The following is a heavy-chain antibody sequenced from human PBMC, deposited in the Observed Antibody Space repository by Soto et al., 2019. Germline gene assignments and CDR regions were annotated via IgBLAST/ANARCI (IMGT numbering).Heavy chain of an antibody. V-gene: IGHV1-18*04. J-gene: IGHJ6*02. CDR1: GYTFTSYG. CDR2: ISAYNGNT. Sequence: ASVKVSCKVSGYTFTSYGVTWVRQAPGQGLEWMGWISAYNGNTNYAQKLQGRVTMTTDTSTSTAYMELRSLRSDDTAVYYCARKGLGGRDYYYGLDVWGQGTTVTVSS. D-gene: IGHD3-16*01. CDR3: ARKGLGGRDYYYGLDV.